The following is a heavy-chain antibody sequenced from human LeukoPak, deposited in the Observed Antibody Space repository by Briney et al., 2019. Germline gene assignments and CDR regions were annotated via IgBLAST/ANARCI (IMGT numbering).Heavy chain of an antibody. CDR3: ARDTDTVTTILDY. D-gene: IGHD4-17*01. CDR1: RFTFSNYG. Sequence: GGSLRLSCAASRFTFSNYGVNWVRQAPGKGLEWVSYINSRSSTIYCADSVRGRFTISRDNAKNSLYLQMNSLKAEDTAVYYCARDTDTVTTILDYWGQGTLVTVSS. V-gene: IGHV3-48*01. CDR2: INSRSSTI. J-gene: IGHJ4*02.